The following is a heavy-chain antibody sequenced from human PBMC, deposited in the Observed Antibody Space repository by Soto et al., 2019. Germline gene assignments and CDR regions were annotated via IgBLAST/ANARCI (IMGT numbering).Heavy chain of an antibody. V-gene: IGHV4-59*01. CDR2: IYYTGST. J-gene: IGHJ4*02. Sequence: SETLSLTCSFSGGSSIDYYWSWILQPPWKGLEWIAHIYYTGSTYYNPSLESRVTISLDTSKSQFSLKLSSVTAADTAVYYCATAGNTFAENYFDYWSQGTLVTVSS. CDR3: ATAGNTFAENYFDY. CDR1: GGSSIDYY.